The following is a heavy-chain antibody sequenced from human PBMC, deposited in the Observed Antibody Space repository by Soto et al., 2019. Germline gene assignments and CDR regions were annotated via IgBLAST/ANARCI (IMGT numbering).Heavy chain of an antibody. J-gene: IGHJ6*02. V-gene: IGHV3-30-3*01. CDR3: ARSRHGSGSYTHFYYGLDV. CDR1: GFTFISYA. D-gene: IGHD3-10*01. Sequence: QVQLVESGGGVVQPGRSLRLSCAASGFTFISYAMHWVRQAPGKGLEWVAVISFDGSTEYYADSVKGRFTISRDNSKNPVYLQMNSLRSEETAVYYCARSRHGSGSYTHFYYGLDVWGQGTTVTVSS. CDR2: ISFDGSTE.